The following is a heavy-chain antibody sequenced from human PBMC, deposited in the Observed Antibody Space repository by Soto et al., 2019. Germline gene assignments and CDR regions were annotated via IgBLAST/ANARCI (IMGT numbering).Heavy chain of an antibody. CDR1: GVTVGTNY. CDR2: TYSGGDT. D-gene: IGHD4-17*01. CDR3: ARNVPVTALGY. J-gene: IGHJ4*02. V-gene: IGHV3-66*01. Sequence: EVRLVESGVGLVQPGGSLRLSCAASGVTVGTNYMSWVRPAPGKGLEWVSVTYSGGDTSYAVSVKGRFTMARDSTKNTVYLQWDSLGAEDRAVYFCARNVPVTALGYWGQGALVTVSS.